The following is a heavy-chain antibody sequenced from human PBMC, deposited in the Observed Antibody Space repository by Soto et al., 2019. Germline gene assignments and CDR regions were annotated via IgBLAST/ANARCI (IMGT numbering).Heavy chain of an antibody. CDR3: ARIMKLWFGELLSARPRSRFDP. D-gene: IGHD3-10*01. CDR2: INHSGST. Sequence: SETLSLTCAVHGGSFSGYYWSWIRQPPGKGLEWIGEINHSGSTNYNPSLKSRVTISVDTSKNQFSLKLSSVTAADTAVYYCARIMKLWFGELLSARPRSRFDPWGQGTLVTVSS. V-gene: IGHV4-34*01. CDR1: GGSFSGYY. J-gene: IGHJ5*02.